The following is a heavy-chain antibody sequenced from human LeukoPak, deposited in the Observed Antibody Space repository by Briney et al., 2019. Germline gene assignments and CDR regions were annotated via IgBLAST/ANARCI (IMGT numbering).Heavy chain of an antibody. CDR1: GYKFTNYW. V-gene: IGHV5-51*01. CDR2: IFPGDSDS. J-gene: IGHJ5*02. CDR3: ARDSGSSSWYSDWFGP. D-gene: IGHD6-13*01. Sequence: GESLKISCNGSGYKFTNYWIGWVRQMPGKGLEWMAIIFPGDSDSRYSPSFRDQVTISANKSTTTAYLQWSSLKASDTAMYYCARDSGSSSWYSDWFGPWGQGTLVTVSS.